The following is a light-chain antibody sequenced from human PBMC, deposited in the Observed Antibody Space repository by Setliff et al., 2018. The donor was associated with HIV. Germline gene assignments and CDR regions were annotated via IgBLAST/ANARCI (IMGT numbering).Light chain of an antibody. CDR2: EVN. V-gene: IGLV2-14*01. CDR3: SSYTRSSSEV. CDR1: SSDVGGYDY. J-gene: IGLJ1*01. Sequence: QSVLTQPASVSGSPGQSITISCTGTSSDVGGYDYVTWYQQHPGKAPKLMIYEVNNRPSGVSNRFSGSKSGFTASLTISGLQAEDEADYYCSSYTRSSSEVFGTGTKATVL.